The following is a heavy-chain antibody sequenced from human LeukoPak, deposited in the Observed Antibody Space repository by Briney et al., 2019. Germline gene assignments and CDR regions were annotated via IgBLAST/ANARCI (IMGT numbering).Heavy chain of an antibody. D-gene: IGHD1-26*01. Sequence: GGSLKLSCAASGFTFSNYWMNWVRQAPGKGLEWVANIKIDGSEKYYVDSVKGRFTISRDNAKNSLYLQMNGLRAEDSAVYYCAREIPGGAVTLDYWGQGTLVTVSS. CDR1: GFTFSNYW. V-gene: IGHV3-7*01. CDR3: AREIPGGAVTLDY. J-gene: IGHJ4*02. CDR2: IKIDGSEK.